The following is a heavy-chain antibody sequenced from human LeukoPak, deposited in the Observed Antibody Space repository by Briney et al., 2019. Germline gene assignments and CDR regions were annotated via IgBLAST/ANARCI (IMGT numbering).Heavy chain of an antibody. V-gene: IGHV4-59*01. CDR3: ARDILDVGATHYFDY. CDR1: GASITTYY. CDR2: IHSSGSA. Sequence: KPSETLSLTCTVSGASITTYYWSWIRQPPGKGLEYIGQIHSSGSANYNPSLKSRVAMSLDASKNQFSLTISSVTAADTAIHYCARDILDVGATHYFDYWGQGSLLTVSS. J-gene: IGHJ4*02. D-gene: IGHD1-26*01.